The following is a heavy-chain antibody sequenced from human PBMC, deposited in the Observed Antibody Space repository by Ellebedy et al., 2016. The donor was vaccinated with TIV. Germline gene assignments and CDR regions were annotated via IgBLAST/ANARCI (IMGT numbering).Heavy chain of an antibody. V-gene: IGHV3-53*01. Sequence: GESLKISCAASGFTVSSNYMSWVRQAPGKGLEWVSVIYSGGSTYYADSVKGRFTISRDNSKNTLYLQMNSLRAEDTAVYYCAGGLLYGSGSYYDAFDIWGQGTMVTVSS. J-gene: IGHJ3*02. CDR3: AGGLLYGSGSYYDAFDI. CDR2: IYSGGST. CDR1: GFTVSSNY. D-gene: IGHD3-10*01.